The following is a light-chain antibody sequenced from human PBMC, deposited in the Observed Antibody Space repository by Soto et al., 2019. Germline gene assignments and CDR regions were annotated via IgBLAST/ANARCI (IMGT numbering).Light chain of an antibody. Sequence: IVMTQSPATPSVSPGEGVTLSCRASQSVRSHLAWYQQKPGQPPRLLIYGASTRATGIPARFSGSGFGTEFTLTISRLEPEDFAVYYCQLYANSPPFGQGTLLEI. CDR1: QSVRSH. J-gene: IGKJ5*01. CDR3: QLYANSPP. V-gene: IGKV3-15*01. CDR2: GAS.